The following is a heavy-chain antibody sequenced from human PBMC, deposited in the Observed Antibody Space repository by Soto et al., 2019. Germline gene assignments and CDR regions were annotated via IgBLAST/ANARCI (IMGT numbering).Heavy chain of an antibody. CDR1: GYSFTSHW. Sequence: PGESLKISCKGSGYSFTSHWIGWVRQMPGKGLEWMGIIYPGDSDTRYSPSFQGQVTISADKSISTAYLQWSSLKASDTAMYYCARTSAAGKYYYGMYVWGQGTTVTVSS. V-gene: IGHV5-51*01. CDR3: ARTSAAGKYYYGMYV. J-gene: IGHJ6*02. D-gene: IGHD6-13*01. CDR2: IYPGDSDT.